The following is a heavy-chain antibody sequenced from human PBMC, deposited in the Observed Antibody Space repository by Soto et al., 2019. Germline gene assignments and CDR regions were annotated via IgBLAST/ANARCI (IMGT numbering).Heavy chain of an antibody. CDR2: VSGYNGNR. D-gene: IGHD6-6*01. CDR3: ARESSIAARRRFDC. J-gene: IGHJ4*02. CDR1: GYTFTSYG. Sequence: ASVKVSCKASGYTFTSYGISWVRQAPGQGLEWMGWVSGYNGNRNYAQKLQGRVTMTTDTSTNTAYMELRGLRFDDTAVYYCARESSIAARRRFDCWGQGXLVSVSS. V-gene: IGHV1-18*01.